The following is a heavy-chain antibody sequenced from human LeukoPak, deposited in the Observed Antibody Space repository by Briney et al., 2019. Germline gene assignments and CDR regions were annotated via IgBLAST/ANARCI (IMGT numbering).Heavy chain of an antibody. Sequence: GGSLRLSCAASGFTFSGYAMSWVRQAPGKGLEWVSAISGSGGGTYYADSVKGRFTISRDNAKNSLYLQMNSLRAEDTAVYYCARDFNGDYFDYWGQGTLVTVSS. CDR3: ARDFNGDYFDY. V-gene: IGHV3-23*01. CDR2: ISGSGGGT. D-gene: IGHD4-17*01. J-gene: IGHJ4*02. CDR1: GFTFSGYA.